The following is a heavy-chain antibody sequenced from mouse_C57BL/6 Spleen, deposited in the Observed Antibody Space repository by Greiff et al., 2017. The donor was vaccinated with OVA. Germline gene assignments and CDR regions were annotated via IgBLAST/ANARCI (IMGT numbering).Heavy chain of an antibody. J-gene: IGHJ3*01. CDR3: ARWEGLRAWFAY. CDR1: GYTFTSYW. D-gene: IGHD2-4*01. V-gene: IGHV1-55*01. CDR2: IYPGSGST. Sequence: VRLQQPGAELVKPGASVKMSCKASGYTFTSYWITWVKQRPGQGLEWIGDIYPGSGSTNYNEKFKSKATLTVDTSSSTAYMQLSSLTSEDSAVYYCARWEGLRAWFAYWGQGTLVTVSA.